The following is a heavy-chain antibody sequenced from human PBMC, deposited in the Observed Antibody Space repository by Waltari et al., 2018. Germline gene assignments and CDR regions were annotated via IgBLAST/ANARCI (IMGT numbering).Heavy chain of an antibody. CDR1: GFTFSIYT. J-gene: IGHJ4*02. V-gene: IGHV3-21*01. CDR2: ISASSTYI. Sequence: EVQLVESGGGLVKPGGSLRLSCPASGFTFSIYTMNWVRQAPGKGLEWVSSISASSTYIYYADSMKGRFTISRDNAKNSLYLQMNSLRAEDTAVYYCASGYSSSSLDYWGQGTLVTVSS. D-gene: IGHD6-6*01. CDR3: ASGYSSSSLDY.